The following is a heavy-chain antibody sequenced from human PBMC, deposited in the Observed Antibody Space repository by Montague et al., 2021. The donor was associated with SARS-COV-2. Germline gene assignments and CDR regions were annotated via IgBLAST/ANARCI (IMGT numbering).Heavy chain of an antibody. CDR2: INHSGST. D-gene: IGHD3-10*02. Sequence: SETLSLTCAVYGGSFSGYYWSWIRQPPGKGLEWIGEINHSGSTNYNPSLKSRVTIPVDTSKNQFSLKLSSVTAADTAVYYCARGLPITRFYYYYGMDVWGQGTTVTVSS. J-gene: IGHJ6*02. V-gene: IGHV4-34*01. CDR1: GGSFSGYY. CDR3: ARGLPITRFYYYYGMDV.